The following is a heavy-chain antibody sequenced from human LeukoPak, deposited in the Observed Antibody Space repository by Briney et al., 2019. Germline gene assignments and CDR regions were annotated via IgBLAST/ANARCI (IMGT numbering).Heavy chain of an antibody. J-gene: IGHJ6*02. CDR3: ATAPILRGEGGEHYKYGMDV. CDR1: VGSINSGNW. CDR2: IYHHGTP. Sequence: SGTLSLTCAVSVGSINSGNWWSWVRQSPGKGLEWIGEIYHHGTPNYNPSLKSRVTISADTFKNHFSLKMTSVTAADTAVYYCATAPILRGEGGEHYKYGMDVWGQGTTVIVSS. D-gene: IGHD2-2*02. V-gene: IGHV4-4*02.